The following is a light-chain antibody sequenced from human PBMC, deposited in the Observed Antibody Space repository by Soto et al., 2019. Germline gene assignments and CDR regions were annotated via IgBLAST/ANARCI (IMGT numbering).Light chain of an antibody. Sequence: QAVVTQPPSVSGAPGQRVTISCTGSSSNIGAGYDVHWYQQLPGTAPKLLIYGNSNRPSGVPDRFSGSKSGTSASLAITGLQAEDEADYYGQSYDSSLSALYVFGTGTKLTVL. CDR3: QSYDSSLSALYV. V-gene: IGLV1-40*01. J-gene: IGLJ1*01. CDR1: SSNIGAGYD. CDR2: GNS.